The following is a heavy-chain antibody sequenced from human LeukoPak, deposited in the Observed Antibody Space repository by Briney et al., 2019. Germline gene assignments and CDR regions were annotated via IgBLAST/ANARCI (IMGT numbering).Heavy chain of an antibody. CDR3: ARGNQRVLDY. CDR1: GFTFSSYG. J-gene: IGHJ4*02. V-gene: IGHV3-30*03. CDR2: VSSDGSIK. D-gene: IGHD1-1*01. Sequence: GGSLRLSCVASGFTFSSYGIHWVRQAPGKGLEWVAVVSSDGSIKYNADSVKGRFTISRDTSKNTVYLQMNSLRAEDGAMYYCARGNQRVLDYWGQGTLVTVSS.